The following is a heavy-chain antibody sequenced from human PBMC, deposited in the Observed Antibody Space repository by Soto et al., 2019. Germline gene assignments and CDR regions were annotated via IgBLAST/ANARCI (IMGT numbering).Heavy chain of an antibody. D-gene: IGHD2-8*02. Sequence: SETLSLTCTVSGGPITSNSWSWIRQPPGRGLEWIGYMYHNGSAKYSPSLLSRVTMSIDTSKNQFSLRLTSLTAADTAVYFCARLVGWRYRYFDRWGQGTLVTVSS. CDR2: MYHNGSA. CDR1: GGPITSNS. J-gene: IGHJ4*02. V-gene: IGHV4-59*01. CDR3: ARLVGWRYRYFDR.